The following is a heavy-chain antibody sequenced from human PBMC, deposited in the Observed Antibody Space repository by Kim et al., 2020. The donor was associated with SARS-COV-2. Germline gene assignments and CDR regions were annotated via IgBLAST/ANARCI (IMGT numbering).Heavy chain of an antibody. Sequence: SETLSLTCTVSGGSISSSSYYWGWIRQPPGKGLEWIGIIYYSGSTYYNPSLKSRVTISVDTSKNQFSLKLSSVTAADTAVYYCARQWYYYDSSGYYYPFDYWGQGTLVTVSS. CDR2: IYYSGST. CDR3: ARQWYYYDSSGYYYPFDY. CDR1: GGSISSSSYY. V-gene: IGHV4-39*01. J-gene: IGHJ4*02. D-gene: IGHD3-22*01.